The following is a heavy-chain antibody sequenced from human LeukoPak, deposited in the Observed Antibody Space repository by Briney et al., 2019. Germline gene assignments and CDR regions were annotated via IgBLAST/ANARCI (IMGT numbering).Heavy chain of an antibody. D-gene: IGHD2-2*01. J-gene: IGHJ6*02. V-gene: IGHV3-33*01. CDR2: IWYDGSNK. CDR1: GFTFSSYG. Sequence: TGGSLRLSCAASGFTFSSYGMHWVRQAPGKGLEWVAVIWYDGSNKYYADSVKGRFTISRDNSKNTLYLQMNSLRAEDTAVYYCARDLGCSSTSCLIWFGVRQDYYYYGMDVWGQGTTVTVSS. CDR3: ARDLGCSSTSCLIWFGVRQDYYYYGMDV.